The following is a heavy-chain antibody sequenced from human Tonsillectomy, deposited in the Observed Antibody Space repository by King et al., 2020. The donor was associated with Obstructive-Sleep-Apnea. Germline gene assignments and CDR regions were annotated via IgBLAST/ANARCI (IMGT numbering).Heavy chain of an antibody. CDR3: ARNGGRYPDVDAFDI. D-gene: IGHD1-26*01. V-gene: IGHV2-70*11. J-gene: IGHJ3*02. Sequence: TLKESGPALVKPTQTLTLTCTFSGFSLSTSYMSVSWIRQPPGKALEWLARIDWDGDKYYSTSLKSRLTISKDNSKNQVVLTMTNMDPVDTASYFCARNGGRYPDVDAFDIWGQGTLVTVSS. CDR1: GFSLSTSYMS. CDR2: IDWDGDK.